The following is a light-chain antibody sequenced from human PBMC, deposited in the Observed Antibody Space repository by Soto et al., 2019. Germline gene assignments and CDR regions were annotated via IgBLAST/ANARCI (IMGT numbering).Light chain of an antibody. Sequence: EIVLTQSPGTLSLSPGERATLSCRASQSVSSSYLAWYQQKPGPAPRLLIYAASPRATGIPVRFSGSGSETKFTLTIRSLQSEDSALYYCHQYNNWPWTFGRGTKRWIS. J-gene: IGKJ1*01. CDR1: QSVSSSY. CDR3: HQYNNWPWT. V-gene: IGKV3-15*01. CDR2: AAS.